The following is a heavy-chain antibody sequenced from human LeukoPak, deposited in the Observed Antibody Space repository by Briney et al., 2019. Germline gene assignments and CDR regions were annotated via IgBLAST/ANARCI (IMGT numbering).Heavy chain of an antibody. J-gene: IGHJ4*02. V-gene: IGHV1-2*04. CDR2: INPNSGGT. CDR1: GYTFTSYA. D-gene: IGHD3-22*01. CDR3: AREPIYDSSGYGFDY. Sequence: ASVKVSCKASGYTFTSYAMNWVRQAPGQGLEWMGWINPNSGGTNYAQKFQGWVTMTRDTSISTAYMELSRLRSDDTAVYYCAREPIYDSSGYGFDYWGQGTLVTVSS.